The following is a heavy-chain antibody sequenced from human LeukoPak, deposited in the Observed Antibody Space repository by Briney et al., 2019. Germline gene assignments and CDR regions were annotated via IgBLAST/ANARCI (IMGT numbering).Heavy chain of an antibody. CDR2: FDPEDGET. D-gene: IGHD3-22*01. CDR3: ATDLGYYDSSGYYYKWFDP. CDR1: GYTLTELS. J-gene: IGHJ5*02. Sequence: ASGKVSCKVSGYTLTELSMHWVRQAPGKGLEWMGGFDPEDGETIYAQKFQGRVTMTEDTSTDTAYMELSSLRSEDTAVYYCATDLGYYDSSGYYYKWFDPWGQGTLVTVST. V-gene: IGHV1-24*01.